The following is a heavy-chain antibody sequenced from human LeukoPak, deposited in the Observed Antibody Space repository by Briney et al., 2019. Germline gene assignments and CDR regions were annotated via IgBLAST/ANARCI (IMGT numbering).Heavy chain of an antibody. J-gene: IGHJ5*02. CDR1: GGSISSGGYY. V-gene: IGHV4-31*03. CDR3: ARSIVVVAATPISWFDP. D-gene: IGHD2-15*01. CDR2: IYYSGST. Sequence: PSQTLSLTCTVSGGSISSGGYYWSWIRQHPGKGLEWIGYIYYSGSTCYNPSLKSRVTISVDTSKNQFSLKLSSVTAADMAVYYCARSIVVVAATPISWFDPWGQGTLVTVSS.